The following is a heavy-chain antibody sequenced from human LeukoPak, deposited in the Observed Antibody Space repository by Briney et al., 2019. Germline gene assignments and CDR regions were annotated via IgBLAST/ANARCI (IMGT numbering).Heavy chain of an antibody. Sequence: GGSLRLSCAASGFTFSSYWMSWVRQFPGNGLEWVANIKQEGSEKYYVDSVKGRFTVSRDNAKNSLYLQMNSLRAEDTAVYYCASLDFWSGRPNYWGQGTLVPVAS. D-gene: IGHD3-3*01. CDR1: GFTFSSYW. CDR2: IKQEGSEK. V-gene: IGHV3-7*01. CDR3: ASLDFWSGRPNY. J-gene: IGHJ4*02.